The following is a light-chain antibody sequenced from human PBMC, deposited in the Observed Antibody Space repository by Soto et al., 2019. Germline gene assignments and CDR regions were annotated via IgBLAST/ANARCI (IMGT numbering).Light chain of an antibody. V-gene: IGKV1-5*01. CDR3: QQYNSYSWT. Sequence: DFQMTQSPSTLSASVGDRVTITCRASQNINNWLAWYQQKPGKAPKLLIYDASSLESGVPSRFSGSGSGTEFTLTISSLQPDDFATYYCQQYNSYSWTFGQGTKVDIK. CDR1: QNINNW. J-gene: IGKJ1*01. CDR2: DAS.